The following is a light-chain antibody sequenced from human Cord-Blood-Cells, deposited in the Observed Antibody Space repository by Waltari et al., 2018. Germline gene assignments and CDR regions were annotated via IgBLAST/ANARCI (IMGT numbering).Light chain of an antibody. J-gene: IGKJ1*01. V-gene: IGKV4-1*01. CDR1: QSVLYSSNNKNY. CDR2: WAS. CDR3: QQYYSTPWT. Sequence: DIVMTQSPDSLAVSLGERATINCKSSQSVLYSSNNKNYLAWYQQKPGQPPKLLIYWASTRESGVPDRFSASESGTNFPLTISSLQAEDVAVYYCQQYYSTPWTFGQGTKVEIK.